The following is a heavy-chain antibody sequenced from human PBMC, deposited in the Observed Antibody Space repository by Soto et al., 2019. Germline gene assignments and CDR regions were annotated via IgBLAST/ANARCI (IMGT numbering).Heavy chain of an antibody. V-gene: IGHV4-31*03. J-gene: IGHJ6*02. D-gene: IGHD1-7*01. CDR2: IYYSGST. Sequence: PSETLSLTCTVSGGSISSGGYYWSWIRQLPGKGLEWIGNIYYSGSTYNNPSLKSRVIISVDTSKNRFSLKLSSVTAADTAVYYCARHRCITGTENYCGMDVWGQGTTVTVSS. CDR1: GGSISSGGYY. CDR3: ARHRCITGTENYCGMDV.